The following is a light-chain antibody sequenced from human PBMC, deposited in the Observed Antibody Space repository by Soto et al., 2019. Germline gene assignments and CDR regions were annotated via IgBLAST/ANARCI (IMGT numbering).Light chain of an antibody. CDR2: DAS. J-gene: IGKJ5*01. V-gene: IGKV1-5*01. CDR3: QQYNTSSIT. CDR1: QTISSW. Sequence: DIQITLSASTLSASVGYRFTITCRASQTISSWLAWYQQKPGKAPNLLIYDASTLERGVPSRFSGTGSGTEFTLTIDRLQPDDFATYYCQQYNTSSITFGQGTRLEIK.